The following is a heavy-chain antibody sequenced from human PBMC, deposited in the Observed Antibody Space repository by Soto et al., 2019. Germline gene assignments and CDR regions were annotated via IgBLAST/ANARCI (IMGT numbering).Heavy chain of an antibody. J-gene: IGHJ4*02. Sequence: SETLSLTCTVSGGSVSSDYWSWIRQAPGKGLEWIGYMYYSGSTNYNPSLKSRVSISIDMSKNQFSLKLTSVTAADTAAYYCAREVEYCSASTCYSATIDSWGQGTLVTVSS. CDR1: GGSVSSDY. V-gene: IGHV4-59*02. CDR2: MYYSGST. CDR3: AREVEYCSASTCYSATIDS. D-gene: IGHD2-15*01.